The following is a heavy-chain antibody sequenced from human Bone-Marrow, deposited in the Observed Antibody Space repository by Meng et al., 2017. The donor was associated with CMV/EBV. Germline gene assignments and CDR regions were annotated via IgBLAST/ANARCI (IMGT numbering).Heavy chain of an antibody. D-gene: IGHD4-11*01. J-gene: IGHJ6*02. CDR1: GFTFSSYS. Sequence: GESLKISCAASGFTFSSYSMNWFRQAPGKGLEWVSSISSSSSYIYSADSVKGRFTISRDNAKNSLYLQMSSLRAEDTAVYYCASNPPTVTSPFNYYYGMDVWGQGTTVTVSS. CDR2: ISSSSSYI. V-gene: IGHV3-21*01. CDR3: ASNPPTVTSPFNYYYGMDV.